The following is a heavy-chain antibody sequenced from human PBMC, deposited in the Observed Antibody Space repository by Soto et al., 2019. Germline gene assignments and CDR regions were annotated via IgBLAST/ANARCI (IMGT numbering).Heavy chain of an antibody. Sequence: TLSLTCTLSGGSISSGCYSWSWIRQPPGKGQEWIGYIYHSGSTYYNPSLKSRVTISVDRSKNQCSLKLSSVTVADTAVYYCARAHYGDYGYGMDVWGQGTTVTVSS. V-gene: IGHV4-30-2*01. CDR2: IYHSGST. CDR3: ARAHYGDYGYGMDV. CDR1: GGSISSGCYS. D-gene: IGHD4-17*01. J-gene: IGHJ6*02.